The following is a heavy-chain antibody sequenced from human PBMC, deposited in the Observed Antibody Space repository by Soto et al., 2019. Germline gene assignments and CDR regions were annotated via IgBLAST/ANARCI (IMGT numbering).Heavy chain of an antibody. J-gene: IGHJ3*02. Sequence: QVQLVESGGGVVQPGRSLRLSCAASGFTFSSYGMHWVRQAPGKGLEWVAVIWYDGSNKYYADSVKGRFTISRDNSKNTLYRQMNSLRAEDTAVYYCARGGYCSSTSCYWFRAFDIWGQGTMVTVSS. D-gene: IGHD2-2*01. CDR2: IWYDGSNK. CDR1: GFTFSSYG. CDR3: ARGGYCSSTSCYWFRAFDI. V-gene: IGHV3-33*01.